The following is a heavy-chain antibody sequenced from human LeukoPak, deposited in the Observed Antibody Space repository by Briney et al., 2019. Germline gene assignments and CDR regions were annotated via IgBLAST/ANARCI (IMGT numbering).Heavy chain of an antibody. D-gene: IGHD6-19*01. V-gene: IGHV4-31*03. Sequence: TLSLTCTVSGGSISRGGYYWSWIRQHPGRGLEWNGYIYYSGSTYYNPSLKSRATISVDTSKTQCTLKLSSVTAADRAVYYSARDRSGDSSGLYSFDYWGQGTLVTVSS. J-gene: IGHJ4*02. CDR2: IYYSGST. CDR3: ARDRSGDSSGLYSFDY. CDR1: GGSISRGGYY.